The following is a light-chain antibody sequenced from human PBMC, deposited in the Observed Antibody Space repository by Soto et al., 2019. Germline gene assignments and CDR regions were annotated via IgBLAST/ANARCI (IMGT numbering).Light chain of an antibody. Sequence: DIQMTQSPSTLPASVGDRVTITCRASQSISNWLAWYQQKPGKAPKLLIFDAASLQSGVPSRFSGGGSRTDFTLTITSLQPEDFATYYCQQTSSAPFTFGPGTKVDIK. CDR2: DAA. CDR3: QQTSSAPFT. CDR1: QSISNW. J-gene: IGKJ3*01. V-gene: IGKV1-5*01.